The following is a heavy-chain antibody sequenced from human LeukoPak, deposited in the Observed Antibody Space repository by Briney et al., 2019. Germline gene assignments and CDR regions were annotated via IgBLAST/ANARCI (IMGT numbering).Heavy chain of an antibody. CDR1: GFTFSSFS. V-gene: IGHV3-30*03. D-gene: IGHD1-26*01. Sequence: GGSLRLSCAASGFTFSSFSMNWVRQAPGKGLEWVAVISYDGSNKYYADSVKGRFTISRDNSKNTPYLQMNSLRAEDTAVYYCASTPPRVEKWELPLTDWGQGTLVTVSS. CDR3: ASTPPRVEKWELPLTD. CDR2: ISYDGSNK. J-gene: IGHJ4*02.